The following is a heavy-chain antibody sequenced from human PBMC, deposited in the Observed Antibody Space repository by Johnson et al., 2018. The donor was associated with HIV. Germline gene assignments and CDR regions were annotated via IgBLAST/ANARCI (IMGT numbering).Heavy chain of an antibody. V-gene: IGHV3-23*04. Sequence: VQLVESGGGLVQPGGSLRLSCAASGFTFSSYAMSWVRQAPGKGLEWVSAISGSGGSTYYADSVKGRFTISRDNSKNTLYLQMNSLRAEDTAVYYCAKDTPPNYNFWSGYPRSDAFDIWGQGTMVTVSS. D-gene: IGHD3-3*01. CDR1: GFTFSSYA. CDR2: ISGSGGST. J-gene: IGHJ3*02. CDR3: AKDTPPNYNFWSGYPRSDAFDI.